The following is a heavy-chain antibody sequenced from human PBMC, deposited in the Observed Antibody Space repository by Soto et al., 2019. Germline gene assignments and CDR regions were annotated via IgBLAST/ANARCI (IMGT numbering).Heavy chain of an antibody. CDR1: GYTFTSYA. J-gene: IGHJ6*02. V-gene: IGHV1-3*01. CDR3: ARARYCCGCSCYRGHCRDV. D-gene: IGHD2-15*01. Sequence: QVQLVQSGAEVKKPGASVKVSCKASGYTFTSYAMHWVRQAPGQRLEWMGWINGGNGNTKYSQKVQGRVTMTRDRSANTAYSEESSLGSEDTGLYCWARARYCCGCSCYRGHCRDVWGQGTAVTVSS. CDR2: INGGNGNT.